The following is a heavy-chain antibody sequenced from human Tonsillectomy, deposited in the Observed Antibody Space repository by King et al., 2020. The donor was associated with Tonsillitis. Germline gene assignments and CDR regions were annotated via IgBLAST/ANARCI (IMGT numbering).Heavy chain of an antibody. D-gene: IGHD6-19*01. CDR2: ISYDGNNK. V-gene: IGHV3-30*18. J-gene: IGHJ4*02. CDR3: AKGHSSGWFYFDS. Sequence: VQLVESGGGVVQPGRSLRLSCAASGFTFSSYGMHWVRQAPGKGLEWVAVISYDGNNKYNAGSVTGRFTISSDNSKNTLYLQMNSLRGEDTAVYYCAKGHSSGWFYFDSWGQGTLVTVSS. CDR1: GFTFSSYG.